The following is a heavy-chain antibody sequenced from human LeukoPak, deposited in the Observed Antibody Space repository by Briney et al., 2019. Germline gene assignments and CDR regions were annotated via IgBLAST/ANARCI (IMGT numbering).Heavy chain of an antibody. D-gene: IGHD2-15*01. J-gene: IGHJ4*02. CDR2: ISSSSSYI. V-gene: IGHV3-21*01. CDR1: GFTFSSYS. Sequence: PGGSLRLSCAASGFTFSSYSMNWVGQAPGKGLEWVSSISSSSSYIYYADSVKGRFTTSRDNAKNTLYLQMNSLRAEDTAVYYCASLNVPATPHWGQGTLVTVSS. CDR3: ASLNVPATPH.